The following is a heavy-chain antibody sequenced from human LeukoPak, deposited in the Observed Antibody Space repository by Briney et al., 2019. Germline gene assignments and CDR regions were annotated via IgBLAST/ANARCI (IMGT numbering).Heavy chain of an antibody. V-gene: IGHV5-51*01. CDR1: GYSFTSYW. J-gene: IGHJ6*02. CDR3: ARQDSSGYSRWYYHYGMDV. D-gene: IGHD3-22*01. CDR2: IYPGDSDT. Sequence: GESLKISCKGSGYSFTSYWIGWVRQMPGKGLEWMGIIYPGDSDTRYSPSFQGQVTISADKSISTAYLQWSSLKASDTAMYYCARQDSSGYSRWYYHYGMDVWGQGATVTVSS.